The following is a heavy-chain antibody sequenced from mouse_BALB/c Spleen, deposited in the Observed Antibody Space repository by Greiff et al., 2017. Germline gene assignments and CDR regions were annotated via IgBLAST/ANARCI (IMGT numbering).Heavy chain of an antibody. D-gene: IGHD1-1*01. CDR1: GFAFSSYD. V-gene: IGHV5-12-1*01. CDR2: ISSGGGST. J-gene: IGHJ4*01. Sequence: DVHLVESGGGLVKPGGSLKLSCAASGFAFSSYDMSWVRQTPEKRLEWVAYISSGGGSTYYPDTVKGRFTISRDNAKNTLYLQMSSLKSEDTAMYYCARHYYGSSPGAMDYWGQGTSVTVSS. CDR3: ARHYYGSSPGAMDY.